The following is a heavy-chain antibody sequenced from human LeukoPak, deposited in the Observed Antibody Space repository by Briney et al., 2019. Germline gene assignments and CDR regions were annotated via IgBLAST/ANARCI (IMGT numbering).Heavy chain of an antibody. V-gene: IGHV1-18*01. CDR2: ISAYNVNR. Sequence: GAGVTVSYKASGYTFTNYGISWVGQAPAQGREGMGWISAYNVNRNYPQKLQGRVTSTTDKSTSTAYMEVKSVRSDGTAVYYCAKARYSDSVAFAYWGQGTLVTVPS. CDR1: GYTFTNYG. J-gene: IGHJ4*02. CDR3: AKARYSDSVAFAY. D-gene: IGHD4-11*01.